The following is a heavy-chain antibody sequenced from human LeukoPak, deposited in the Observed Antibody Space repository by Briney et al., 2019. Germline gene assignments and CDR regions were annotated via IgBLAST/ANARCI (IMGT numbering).Heavy chain of an antibody. CDR3: ARGSKVADDAFDI. D-gene: IGHD6-19*01. J-gene: IGHJ3*02. V-gene: IGHV3-30-3*01. Sequence: GGSLRLSCAASGFTFSSYAMHWVRQAPGKGLEWVAVISYDGSNKYYADSVKGRFTISRDNSKNTLYLQMNSLRAEDTAVYYCARGSKVADDAFDIWGQGTMVTVSS. CDR1: GFTFSSYA. CDR2: ISYDGSNK.